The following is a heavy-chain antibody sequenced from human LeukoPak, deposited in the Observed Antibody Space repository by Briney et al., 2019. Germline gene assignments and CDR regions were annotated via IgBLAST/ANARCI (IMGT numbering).Heavy chain of an antibody. CDR3: ARDNMEWLLRYYSYGMDV. J-gene: IGHJ6*02. V-gene: IGHV3-7*03. D-gene: IGHD3-3*01. CDR1: GFTFSNYW. Sequence: PGGPLRLSCEASGFTFSNYWMTWVRQAPGKGLEWVANIKHDGSETFYVDSVKGRFTISRDKAKNSLYLHMSSLRAEDTAVYYCARDNMEWLLRYYSYGMDVWGLGTTVTVSS. CDR2: IKHDGSET.